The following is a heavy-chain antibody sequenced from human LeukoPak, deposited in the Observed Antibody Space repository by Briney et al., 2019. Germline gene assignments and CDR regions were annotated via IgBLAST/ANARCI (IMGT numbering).Heavy chain of an antibody. V-gene: IGHV1-69*13. J-gene: IGHJ4*02. Sequence: VKVSCKVSGGTFSSYPISWVRQAPGQGLEWMGEITPIFGEAQNAEKFQGRVTITADEPTSTVYMELTSLRLDDTAMYYCARNSRVASTSGLNYWGQGTLVTVSS. CDR2: ITPIFGEA. CDR3: ARNSRVASTSGLNY. D-gene: IGHD5-12*01. CDR1: GGTFSSYP.